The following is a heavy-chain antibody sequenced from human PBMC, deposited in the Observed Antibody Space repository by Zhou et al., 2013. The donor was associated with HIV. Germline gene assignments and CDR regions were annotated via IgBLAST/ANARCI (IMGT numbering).Heavy chain of an antibody. CDR2: IYYSGST. CDR3: ASRKYGTMNH. Sequence: QLQESGPGLVKPSETLSLTCTVSGGSISSSSYSWGWIRQPPGKGLEWIGTIYYSGSTYYNPSLKSRVTISVDTSKNQFSLKLSSVTAADTAVYYCASRKYGTMNHWGQGNPGPPSPQ. V-gene: IGHV4-39*07. J-gene: IGHJ5*02. CDR1: GGSISSSSYS. D-gene: IGHD3-22*01.